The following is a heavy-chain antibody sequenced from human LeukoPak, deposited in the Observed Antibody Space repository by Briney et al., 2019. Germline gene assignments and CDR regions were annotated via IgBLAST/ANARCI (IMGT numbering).Heavy chain of an antibody. CDR3: ARGGGYCSGGSCCNDY. Sequence: SETLSLTCAVYGGSFSGYYWSWIRQPPGKGLEWIGEVNHSGSTNYNPSLKSRVTISVDTSKNQFSLKLSSVTAADTAVYYCARGGGYCSGGSCCNDYWGQGTLVTVSS. CDR1: GGSFSGYY. V-gene: IGHV4-34*01. D-gene: IGHD2-15*01. CDR2: VNHSGST. J-gene: IGHJ4*02.